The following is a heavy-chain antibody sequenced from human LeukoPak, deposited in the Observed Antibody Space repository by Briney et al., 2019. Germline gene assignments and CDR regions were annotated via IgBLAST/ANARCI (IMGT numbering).Heavy chain of an antibody. J-gene: IGHJ6*03. CDR1: GFTFRSFA. V-gene: IGHV3-30*01. D-gene: IGHD1-1*01. CDR2: ISYDGGNK. CDR3: ARDQTEYYYYYYMDV. Sequence: RGSLRLSCAASGFTFRSFAMHRVRQAPGKELEWVAVISYDGGNKYYADSVKGRFTISRDNSKNTLYLQMNTLRAEDTAVYYCARDQTEYYYYYYMDVWGKGTTVTVSS.